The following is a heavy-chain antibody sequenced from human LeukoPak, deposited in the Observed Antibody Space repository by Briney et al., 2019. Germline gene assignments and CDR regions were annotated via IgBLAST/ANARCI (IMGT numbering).Heavy chain of an antibody. CDR2: INNSGST. CDR1: GGSFSGYY. Sequence: SETLSLTCAVYGGSFSGYYWNWIRQPPGKRLEWIGEINNSGSTNYNPSLKSRVTISRDTSKNQFSLKLSSVTAADTAVYYCARGRAFFDWGQGTLVTVSS. CDR3: ARGRAFFD. J-gene: IGHJ4*02. D-gene: IGHD3-3*02. V-gene: IGHV4-34*01.